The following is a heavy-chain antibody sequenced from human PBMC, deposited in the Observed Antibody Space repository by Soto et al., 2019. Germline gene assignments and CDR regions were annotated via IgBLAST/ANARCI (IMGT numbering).Heavy chain of an antibody. V-gene: IGHV4-31*03. CDR1: GGSISSGGYY. CDR2: IYYSGST. Sequence: QVQLQESGPGLVKPSQTLSLTCTVSGGSISSGGYYWSWIRQHPGKGLEWIGYIYYSGSTYYNPSLKSRVTISVETSKNQFSLKLSSVTAADTAVYYCARGITYYDFWSGYFPIHPYYYYMDVWGKGTTVTVSS. CDR3: ARGITYYDFWSGYFPIHPYYYYMDV. D-gene: IGHD3-3*01. J-gene: IGHJ6*03.